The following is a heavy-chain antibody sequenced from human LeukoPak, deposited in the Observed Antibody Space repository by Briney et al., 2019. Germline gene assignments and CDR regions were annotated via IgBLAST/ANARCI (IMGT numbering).Heavy chain of an antibody. CDR2: INHSRST. CDR1: DGSISSSSYY. Sequence: PSETLSLTCTVSDGSISSSSYYWSWIRQPPGKGLEWIGEINHSRSTNYNPSLKSRVTISVDTSKNQFSLKLSSVTAADTAVYYCARVRVTMVRGPFDPWGQGTPVTVSS. V-gene: IGHV4-39*07. CDR3: ARVRVTMVRGPFDP. D-gene: IGHD3-10*01. J-gene: IGHJ5*02.